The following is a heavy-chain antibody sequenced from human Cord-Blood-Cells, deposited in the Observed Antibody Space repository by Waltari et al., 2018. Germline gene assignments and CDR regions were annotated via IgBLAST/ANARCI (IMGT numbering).Heavy chain of an antibody. CDR1: RFTFSSYA. CDR3: AKSVGMWQLAEYFQH. CDR2: ISGGRGPQWCRASVCIGGST. J-gene: IGHJ1*01. Sequence: EVPLLESGGGLVQTGGSLRRSCAASRFTFSSYALTWVRQAHRKGVEGVGTISGGRGPQWCRASVCIGGSTQFPDRVKGRSTISRDNAKNTLCLQMYSVRAEDTAVYYCAKSVGMWQLAEYFQHWGQGTLVTVSS. V-gene: IGHV3-23*01. D-gene: IGHD6-6*01.